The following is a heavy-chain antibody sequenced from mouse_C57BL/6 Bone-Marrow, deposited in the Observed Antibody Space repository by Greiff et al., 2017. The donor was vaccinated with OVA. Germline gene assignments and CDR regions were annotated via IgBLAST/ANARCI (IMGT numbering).Heavy chain of an antibody. Sequence: EVHLVESGGGLVQPKGSLKLSCAASGFTFNTYAMHWVRQAPGKGLEWVARIRSKSSNYATYYADSVKDRFTISRDDSQSMLYLQMNNLKTEDTAMYYCVRDRELLYGSSPYWYFDVWGTGTTVTVSS. CDR1: GFTFNTYA. CDR2: IRSKSSNYAT. CDR3: VRDRELLYGSSPYWYFDV. J-gene: IGHJ1*03. V-gene: IGHV10-3*01. D-gene: IGHD1-1*01.